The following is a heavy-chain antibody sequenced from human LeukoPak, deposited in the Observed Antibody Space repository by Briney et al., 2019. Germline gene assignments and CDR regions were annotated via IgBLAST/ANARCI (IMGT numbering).Heavy chain of an antibody. CDR2: IYHSGST. V-gene: IGHV4-30-2*01. CDR3: ARAREYYDFWSTGPSYFDY. CDR1: GGSISSGGYS. Sequence: PSETLSLTCAVSGGSISSGGYSWSWIRQPPGKGLEWIGYIYHSGSTYYNPSLKSRVTISVDRSKNQFSLKLSSVTAADTAVYYCARAREYYDFWSTGPSYFDYWGQGTLVTVPS. J-gene: IGHJ4*02. D-gene: IGHD3-3*01.